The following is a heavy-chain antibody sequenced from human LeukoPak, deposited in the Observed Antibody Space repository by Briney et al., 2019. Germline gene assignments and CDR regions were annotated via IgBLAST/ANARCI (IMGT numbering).Heavy chain of an antibody. V-gene: IGHV1-18*04. D-gene: IGHD3-10*01. CDR2: ISAYNGNT. Sequence: ASVKVSCKASGYTFTGYGISWVRQAPGQGLEWMGWISAYNGNTNYAQKLQGRVTTTTDTSTSTAYMELRSLRSDDTAVYYCARDSKVRGEYPLGYWGQGTLVTVSS. J-gene: IGHJ4*02. CDR3: ARDSKVRGEYPLGY. CDR1: GYTFTGYG.